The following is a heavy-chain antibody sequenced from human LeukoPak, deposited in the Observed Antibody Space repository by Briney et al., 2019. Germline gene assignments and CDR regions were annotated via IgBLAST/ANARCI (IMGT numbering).Heavy chain of an antibody. CDR1: GYTFTSYG. J-gene: IGHJ4*02. V-gene: IGHV1-18*01. CDR2: ISAYNGNT. CDR3: ARVRYYDSSGYVDY. D-gene: IGHD3-22*01. Sequence: ASVKVSCKASGYTFTSYGISWVRQAPGQGLEWMRWISAYNGNTNYAQKLQGRVTMTTDTSTSTAYMELRSLRSDDTAVYYCARVRYYDSSGYVDYWGQGTLVTVSS.